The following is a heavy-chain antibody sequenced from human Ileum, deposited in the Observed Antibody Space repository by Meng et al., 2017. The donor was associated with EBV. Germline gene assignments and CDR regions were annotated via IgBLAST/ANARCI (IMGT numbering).Heavy chain of an antibody. D-gene: IGHD3-10*01. CDR1: GYRFTALG. V-gene: IGHV1-18*01. CDR2: ITTYNGDT. J-gene: IGHJ4*02. CDR3: ARTYYGSYGFDY. Sequence: QVPLVQSGAEVKKPGASVKVSCKASGYRFTALGISWVRQAPGQGPEWMGWITTYNGDTKYAQKFQGRVTMTRETSTNTAYMELTSLRSDDTAVYYCARTYYGSYGFDYWGQGTLVTVSS.